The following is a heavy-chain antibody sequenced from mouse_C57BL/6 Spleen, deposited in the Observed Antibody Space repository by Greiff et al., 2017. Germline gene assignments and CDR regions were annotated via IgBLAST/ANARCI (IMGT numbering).Heavy chain of an antibody. CDR1: GYTFTDYN. Sequence: EVMLQESGPELVKPGASVKIPCKASGYTFTDYNMDWVKQSHGKSLEWIGDINPNNGGTIYNQKFKGKATLTVDKSSSTAYMELRSLTSEDTAVYYCARYAYYSNYGDAMDYWGQGTSVTVSS. V-gene: IGHV1-18*01. CDR2: INPNNGGT. J-gene: IGHJ4*01. D-gene: IGHD2-5*01. CDR3: ARYAYYSNYGDAMDY.